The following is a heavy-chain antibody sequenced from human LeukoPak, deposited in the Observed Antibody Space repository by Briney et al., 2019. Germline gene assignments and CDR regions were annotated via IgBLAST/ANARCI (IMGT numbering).Heavy chain of an antibody. J-gene: IGHJ5*02. D-gene: IGHD6-25*01. V-gene: IGHV3-9*01. CDR1: GFTFDDYA. CDR2: ISWNSGSI. Sequence: GRSLRLSCAASGFTFDDYAMHWVRQAPGKGLEWVSGISWNSGSIGYADSVKGRFTISRDNAKNSLYLQMNSLRAEDTALYYCAKDMRQRLEGWFDPWGQGTLVTVSS. CDR3: AKDMRQRLEGWFDP.